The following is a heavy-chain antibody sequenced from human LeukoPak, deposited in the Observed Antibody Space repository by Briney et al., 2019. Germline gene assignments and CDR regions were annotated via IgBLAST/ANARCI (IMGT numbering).Heavy chain of an antibody. J-gene: IGHJ4*02. V-gene: IGHV1-8*01. CDR2: INPNSGNT. CDR3: ARGLNRRSYYDSSGYYVGVDY. CDR1: GYTFTSYD. Sequence: GASEKVSCKASGYTFTSYDINWVRQATGQGLEWMGWINPNSGNTGYAQKFQGRVTMTRNTSISTAYMELSSLRSEDSAVYYCARGLNRRSYYDSSGYYVGVDYWGQGTLVTVSS. D-gene: IGHD3-22*01.